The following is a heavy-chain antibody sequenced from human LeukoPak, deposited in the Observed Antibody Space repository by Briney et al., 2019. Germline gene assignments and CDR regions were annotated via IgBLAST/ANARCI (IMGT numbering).Heavy chain of an antibody. CDR3: ASTFGGAVDGSDY. D-gene: IGHD3-3*01. V-gene: IGHV3-30-3*01. CDR2: ISYDGSNK. Sequence: GGSLRLSCAASGFTFSSYAMHWIRQAPGKGLEWVAVISYDGSNKYYADSVKGRFTISRDNSKNTLYLQMNSLRAEDTAVYYCASTFGGAVDGSDYWGQGTLVTVSS. CDR1: GFTFSSYA. J-gene: IGHJ4*02.